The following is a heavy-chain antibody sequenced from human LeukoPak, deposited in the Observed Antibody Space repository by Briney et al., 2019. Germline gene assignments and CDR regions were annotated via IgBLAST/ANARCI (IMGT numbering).Heavy chain of an antibody. D-gene: IGHD5-18*01. J-gene: IGHJ3*01. Sequence: SETLSLTCAVYGGSFSGYFWSWIRQPPGKGLEWIGDINHNGGTNYNPSLKSRVTISVDTSKNQFSLKLSSVTAADTAVYYCARHFGYSYVQRAFDVWGQGTMVTVSS. CDR3: ARHFGYSYVQRAFDV. CDR1: GGSFSGYF. CDR2: INHNGGT. V-gene: IGHV4-34*01.